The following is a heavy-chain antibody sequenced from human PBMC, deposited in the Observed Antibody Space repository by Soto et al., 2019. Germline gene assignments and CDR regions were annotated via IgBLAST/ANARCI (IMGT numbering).Heavy chain of an antibody. CDR1: GGSISSGGYY. Sequence: QVQLQESGPGLVKPSQTLSLTCTVSGGSISSGGYYWSWIRQHPGKGLEWLGYIYDSGSTCYTPFLRSRVTISVAMSKNQFSLKLSCVTATATSVYYCARDLGGGSVYVHRRPLYYYGMDVGVQGPTGSVS. CDR2: IYDSGST. J-gene: IGHJ6*02. CDR3: ARDLGGGSVYVHRRPLYYYGMDV. D-gene: IGHD3-16*01. V-gene: IGHV4-31*03.